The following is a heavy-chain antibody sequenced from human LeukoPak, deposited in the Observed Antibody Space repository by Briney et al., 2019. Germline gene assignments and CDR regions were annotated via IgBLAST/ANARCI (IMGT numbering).Heavy chain of an antibody. Sequence: ASVRVSCEASGYTFTAYYLHWVRQAPGQGLEWMGWISPNSGATSYAQSFQGRVTMTRDTSISTVYLEVRGLRSDDTAVYYCARDGVYSTNFDAFDIWGQGTVVTVSS. J-gene: IGHJ3*02. CDR1: GYTFTAYY. CDR2: ISPNSGAT. D-gene: IGHD6-13*01. V-gene: IGHV1-2*02. CDR3: ARDGVYSTNFDAFDI.